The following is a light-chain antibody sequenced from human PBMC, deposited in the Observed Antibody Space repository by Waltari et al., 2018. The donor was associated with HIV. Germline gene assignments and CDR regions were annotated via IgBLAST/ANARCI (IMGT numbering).Light chain of an antibody. V-gene: IGLV2-14*01. CDR1: DIDIAIYNC. Sequence: QSALTQPASVSGSPGQSITISCSGTDIDIAIYNCISWYQHPPDRAPRLVVFAANSRPAGTPFRFSGSKSGKTAYLTISGLQAEDEGTYYCSSYVSGGSLLFGGGTKVTVL. J-gene: IGLJ3*02. CDR2: AAN. CDR3: SSYVSGGSLL.